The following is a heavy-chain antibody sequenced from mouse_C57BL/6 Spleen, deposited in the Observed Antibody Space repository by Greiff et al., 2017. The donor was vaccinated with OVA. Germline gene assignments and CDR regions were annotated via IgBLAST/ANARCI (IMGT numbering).Heavy chain of an antibody. CDR2: IYPGSGST. CDR1: GYTFTSYW. V-gene: IGHV1-55*01. Sequence: QVQLKQPGAELVKPGASVKMSCKASGYTFTSYWITWVKQRPGQGLEWIGDIYPGSGSTNYNEKFKSKATLTVDKSSSTSYMQLSSLTSEDAAVYYCARFTTVVAPADWGKGTLVTVSA. D-gene: IGHD1-1*01. CDR3: ARFTTVVAPAD. J-gene: IGHJ3*01.